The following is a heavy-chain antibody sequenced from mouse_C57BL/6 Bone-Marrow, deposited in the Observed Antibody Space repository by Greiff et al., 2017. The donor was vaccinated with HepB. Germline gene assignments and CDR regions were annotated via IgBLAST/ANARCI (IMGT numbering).Heavy chain of an antibody. CDR2: IDPSDSYT. CDR1: GYTFTSYW. J-gene: IGHJ3*01. Sequence: QVQLQQPGAELVMPGASVKLSCTASGYTFTSYWMHWVKQRPGQGLEWIGEIDPSDSYTNYNQKFKGRSTLTVDKSSSTAYMQLSSLTSEDAAVYYGAIARGDGSRCAYGGQGTLVTVSA. D-gene: IGHD1-1*01. V-gene: IGHV1-69*01. CDR3: AIARGDGSRCAY.